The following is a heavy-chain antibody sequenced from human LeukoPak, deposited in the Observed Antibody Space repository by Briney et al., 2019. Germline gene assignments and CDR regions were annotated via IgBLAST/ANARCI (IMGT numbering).Heavy chain of an antibody. V-gene: IGHV1-69*05. D-gene: IGHD2-8*01. J-gene: IGHJ4*02. CDR3: ARGCTNGVCYKGLDY. Sequence: ASVKVSCKASGGTFSSYAISWVRQAPGQGLEWMGGIIPIFGTANYAQKLQGRVTMTTDTSTSTAYMELRSLRSDDTAVYYCARGCTNGVCYKGLDYWGQGTLVTVSS. CDR1: GGTFSSYA. CDR2: IIPIFGTA.